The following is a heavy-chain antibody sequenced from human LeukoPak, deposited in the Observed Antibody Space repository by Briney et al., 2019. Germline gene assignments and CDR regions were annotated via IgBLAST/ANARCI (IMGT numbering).Heavy chain of an antibody. J-gene: IGHJ3*02. CDR2: IKQDGSEK. V-gene: IGHV3-7*01. CDR1: GFTFSSYW. D-gene: IGHD1-1*01. CDR3: ARVWQYNPRIPDAFDI. Sequence: GGSLRLSCAASGFTFSSYWMSWVRQAPGKGLEWVANIKQDGSEKYYVDSVKGRFTISRDNAKNSLYLQMNSLRAEDTAVYYCARVWQYNPRIPDAFDIWGQGTKVTVSS.